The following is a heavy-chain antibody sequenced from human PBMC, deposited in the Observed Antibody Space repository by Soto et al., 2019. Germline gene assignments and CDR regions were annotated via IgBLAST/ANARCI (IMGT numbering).Heavy chain of an antibody. CDR3: ARGPSADAPISDWYVDL. J-gene: IGHJ2*01. D-gene: IGHD2-2*01. CDR1: GFTFSGYS. V-gene: IGHV3-48*02. Sequence: QPGGSLRLSCAASGFTFSGYSINWVRQAPWKGLEWVSYIASTSLNIYYADTVKGRFTISRDNAKNSLYLQMNSLRDEDTGLYYCARGPSADAPISDWYVDLWGRGALVPVSP. CDR2: IASTSLNI.